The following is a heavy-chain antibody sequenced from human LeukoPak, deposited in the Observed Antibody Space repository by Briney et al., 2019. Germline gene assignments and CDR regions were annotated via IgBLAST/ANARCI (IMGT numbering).Heavy chain of an antibody. Sequence: GGSLRLSCAASGFTFSSYWMNWVRQAPGKGLEWVANIKQDGSEKNYVDPVKGRFTISRDNAKNSLYLQMDSLRAEDTAVYYCARCQPGAFDYWGQGTLVTVSS. CDR1: GFTFSSYW. J-gene: IGHJ4*02. D-gene: IGHD1-26*01. CDR2: IKQDGSEK. V-gene: IGHV3-7*03. CDR3: ARCQPGAFDY.